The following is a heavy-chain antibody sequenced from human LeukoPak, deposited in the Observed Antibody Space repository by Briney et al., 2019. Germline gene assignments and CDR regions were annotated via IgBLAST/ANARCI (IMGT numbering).Heavy chain of an antibody. CDR3: AKGGSSYDPYYFYY. D-gene: IGHD5-18*01. Sequence: PGGSLRLSCALSGFTFDDYAIHCVRQAPGKGLEWVSGISWNSGSIGYADSVKGRFTISRDNAKNSLYLQMNSLRAEDTALYYCAKGGSSYDPYYFYYWGQGTLVTVSS. V-gene: IGHV3-9*01. CDR2: ISWNSGSI. J-gene: IGHJ4*02. CDR1: GFTFDDYA.